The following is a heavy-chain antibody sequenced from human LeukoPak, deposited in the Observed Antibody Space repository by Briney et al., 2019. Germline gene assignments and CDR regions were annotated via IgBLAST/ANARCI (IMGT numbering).Heavy chain of an antibody. D-gene: IGHD3-22*01. CDR1: GDSVSNYY. V-gene: IGHV4-4*07. CDR2: IFTTGST. Sequence: SETLSLTCTVSGDSVSNYYWSWVRQPAGKGLEWIGRIFTTGSTDYNPSLRSRVTVSRDKSKNQLFLKLTSVTAADTAVYYCARASDSILSYYYHMDLWGKGITVTVSS. J-gene: IGHJ6*03. CDR3: ARASDSILSYYYHMDL.